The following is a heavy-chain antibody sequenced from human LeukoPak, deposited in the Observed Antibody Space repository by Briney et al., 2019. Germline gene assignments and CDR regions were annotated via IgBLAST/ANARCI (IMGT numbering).Heavy chain of an antibody. Sequence: QLGGSLRLSCAASGFTFSTYSMNWVRQAPGKGLEWVSTISGSGDDTYYADSVKGRFTISRDNSKNTLYLQMISLRAEDTAVYYCAKDRGSSGWNGLDYWGQGTLVTVSS. CDR1: GFTFSTYS. J-gene: IGHJ4*02. D-gene: IGHD6-19*01. CDR3: AKDRGSSGWNGLDY. V-gene: IGHV3-23*01. CDR2: ISGSGDDT.